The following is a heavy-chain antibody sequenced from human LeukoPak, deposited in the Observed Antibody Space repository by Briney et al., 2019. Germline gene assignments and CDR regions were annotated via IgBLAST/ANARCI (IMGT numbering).Heavy chain of an antibody. CDR3: TRDLNSGGSC. CDR1: GFTVSSSY. D-gene: IGHD2-15*01. V-gene: IGHV3-53*01. CDR2: IHSGSNT. J-gene: IGHJ4*02. Sequence: GGSLRLSCAASGFTVSSSYMSWVRQAPGKGLEWVSVIHSGSNTYYADSVKGRFTISRDNSKNTLYLQMNSLRAEDTAVYYCTRDLNSGGSCWGQGTLVTVSS.